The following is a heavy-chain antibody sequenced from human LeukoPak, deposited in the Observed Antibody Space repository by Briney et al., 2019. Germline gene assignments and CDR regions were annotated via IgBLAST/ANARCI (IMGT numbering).Heavy chain of an antibody. J-gene: IGHJ3*02. V-gene: IGHV4-38-2*02. CDR3: ARGPYSYDSSGAFDI. Sequence: SETLSLTCTVSGYSISSGYYWSWIRQPPGKGLEWIGEISHSGSTNYNPSLKSRVTISVDTSKNQFSLKLSSVTAADTAVYFCARGPYSYDSSGAFDIWGQGTMVTVSS. CDR2: ISHSGST. CDR1: GYSISSGYY. D-gene: IGHD3-22*01.